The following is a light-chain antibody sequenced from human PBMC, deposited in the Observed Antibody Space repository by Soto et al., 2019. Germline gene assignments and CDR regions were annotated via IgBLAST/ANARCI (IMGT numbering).Light chain of an antibody. J-gene: IGLJ3*02. CDR2: EVS. CDR1: SSDVGGYNY. Sequence: QSVLTQPPSASGSPGQSVTISCTGTSSDVGGYNYVSWYQQRPDKAPKLLISEVSKRPSGVPDRFSGSKSGSTASLTVSGLQTEDEADYYCSSYAGSNNWVFGGGTKVTVL. CDR3: SSYAGSNNWV. V-gene: IGLV2-8*01.